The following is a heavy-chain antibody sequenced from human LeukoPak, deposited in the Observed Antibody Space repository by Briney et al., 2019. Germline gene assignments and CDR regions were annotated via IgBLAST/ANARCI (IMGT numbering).Heavy chain of an antibody. CDR3: ARVAKYYYGSETYYFFEH. CDR1: GFTFTTYW. Sequence: GESLRLSCAASGFTFTTYWMTWVRQAPGKGLEWVANINQDGSEKYFVDSVKGRFTISRDNAKNSLYLQMNSLRVEDTAVYYCARVAKYYYGSETYYFFEHWGQGTPVTASS. D-gene: IGHD3-10*01. CDR2: INQDGSEK. V-gene: IGHV3-7*01. J-gene: IGHJ4*02.